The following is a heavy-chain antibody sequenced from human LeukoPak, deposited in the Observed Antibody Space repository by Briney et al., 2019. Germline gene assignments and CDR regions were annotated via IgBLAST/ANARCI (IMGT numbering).Heavy chain of an antibody. D-gene: IGHD3-16*01. Sequence: SETLSLTCAVSGGSFSGYGWSWIRQSPGKGLEWIGEINHSGGTNYNPSLMSRVTTSVETSKNQFSLKVRSVTAADTAVFYCAGHAWDLVLGDLYYSYYMDVWGKGTTVTVSS. CDR1: GGSFSGYG. CDR3: AGHAWDLVLGDLYYSYYMDV. CDR2: INHSGGT. J-gene: IGHJ6*03. V-gene: IGHV4-34*01.